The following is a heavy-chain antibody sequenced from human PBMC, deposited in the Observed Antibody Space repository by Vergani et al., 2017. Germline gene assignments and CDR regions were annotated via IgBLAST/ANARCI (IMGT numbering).Heavy chain of an antibody. Sequence: QVQLQQWGAGLLKPSETLSLTCAVYGGSFSGYYWSWIRQPPGKGLEWSGEINHSGSTNYNPSLKSRVTISVDTSKNQFSLKLSSVTAADTAVYYCASYHPDYYDSSGYYWFDPWGQGTLVTVSS. V-gene: IGHV4-34*01. D-gene: IGHD3-22*01. CDR1: GGSFSGYY. CDR3: ASYHPDYYDSSGYYWFDP. CDR2: INHSGST. J-gene: IGHJ5*02.